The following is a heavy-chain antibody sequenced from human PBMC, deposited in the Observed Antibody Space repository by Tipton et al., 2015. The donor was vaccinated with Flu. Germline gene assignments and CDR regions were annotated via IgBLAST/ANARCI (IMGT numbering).Heavy chain of an antibody. CDR2: IYYSGNT. V-gene: IGHV4-31*03. D-gene: IGHD3-10*01. CDR3: ARGGMGEGPITMGRDPYHYFGMDV. J-gene: IGHJ6*02. Sequence: TLSLTCTVSGGSIGSSGHHWSWIRQRPGKGLEWVGHIYYSGNTDYNPSLKSRLTMSLDSSKNLVSLSLSAVTAADTAVYFCARGGMGEGPITMGRDPYHYFGMDVWGQGTTVTVSS. CDR1: GGSIGSSGHH.